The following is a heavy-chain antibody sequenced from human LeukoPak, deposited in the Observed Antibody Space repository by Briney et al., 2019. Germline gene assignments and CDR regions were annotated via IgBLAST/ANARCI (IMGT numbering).Heavy chain of an antibody. J-gene: IGHJ4*02. CDR2: ISAYNGNT. Sequence: ASVKVSCKASGYTFTSYGISWVRQAPGQGLEWMGWISAYNGNTNYAQKLQGRVTMTTDTSTSTAYMELRSLRSDDTAVYYCARGTLTEYSSAFVQGPFDYWGQGTLVTVSS. CDR1: GYTFTSYG. CDR3: ARGTLTEYSSAFVQGPFDY. D-gene: IGHD6-6*01. V-gene: IGHV1-18*01.